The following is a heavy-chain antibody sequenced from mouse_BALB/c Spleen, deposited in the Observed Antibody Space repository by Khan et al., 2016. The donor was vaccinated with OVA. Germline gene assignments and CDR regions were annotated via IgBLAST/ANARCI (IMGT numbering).Heavy chain of an antibody. D-gene: IGHD2-1*01. Sequence: QVQLKQSGPGLVQPSQSLSITCTVSGFSLTTYGINWVRQSPGKGLEWLGVIWSGGSTDYNADFISRLSISKDNSKSQVFFKMNSLQANDTAIYYCARTYFSYGNYGDYYAMDYWGQGTSVTVSS. CDR1: GFSLTTYG. CDR3: ARTYFSYGNYGDYYAMDY. V-gene: IGHV2-2*02. J-gene: IGHJ4*01. CDR2: IWSGGST.